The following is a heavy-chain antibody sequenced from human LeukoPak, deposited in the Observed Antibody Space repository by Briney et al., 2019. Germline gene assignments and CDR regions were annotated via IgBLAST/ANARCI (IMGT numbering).Heavy chain of an antibody. J-gene: IGHJ4*02. Sequence: SGKSLRLSCSASRFTFSNYAMPWVRQAQGKGLEWVSLISSGGTYESYADSVEGRLTISRANSKNTLYLQLNSPRYKDTAISYCARDSTHYYESGSSGPHYVGIWGQGNVVPLSS. CDR3: ARDSTHYYESGSSGPHYVGI. CDR1: RFTFSNYA. V-gene: IGHV3-30*01. CDR2: ISSGGTYE. D-gene: IGHD3-10*01.